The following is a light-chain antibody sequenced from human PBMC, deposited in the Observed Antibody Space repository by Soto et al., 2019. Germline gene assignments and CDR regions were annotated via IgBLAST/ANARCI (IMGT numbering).Light chain of an antibody. V-gene: IGKV3-15*01. CDR1: QSVSSN. J-gene: IGKJ4*01. Sequence: EIVMTQSPATLSVSPGERATLSCRASQSVSSNLAWYQQKPGQTPKLLIYVASTMATGIPARFSGSGSGTEFTLTISSLQSEDVAVYYCQQYNVWPLTFGGGTKVEFK. CDR2: VAS. CDR3: QQYNVWPLT.